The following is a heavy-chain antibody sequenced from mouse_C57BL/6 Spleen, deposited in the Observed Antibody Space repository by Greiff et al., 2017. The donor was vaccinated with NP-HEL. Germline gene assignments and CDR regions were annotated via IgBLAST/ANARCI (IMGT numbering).Heavy chain of an antibody. Sequence: QVQLKQPGAELVMPGASVKLSCKASGYTFTSYWMHWVKQRPGQGLEWIGEIDPSDSYTNYNQKFKGKSTLTVDKSSSTAYMQLSSLTSEDSAVYYCAREVGRAMDYWGQGTSVTVSS. V-gene: IGHV1-69*01. CDR2: IDPSDSYT. D-gene: IGHD4-1*01. J-gene: IGHJ4*01. CDR3: AREVGRAMDY. CDR1: GYTFTSYW.